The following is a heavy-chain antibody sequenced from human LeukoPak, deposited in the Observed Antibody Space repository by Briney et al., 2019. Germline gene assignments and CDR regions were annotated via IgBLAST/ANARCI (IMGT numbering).Heavy chain of an antibody. CDR2: IYTTGTT. V-gene: IGHV4-61*02. CDR3: ARDRWRGMDF. D-gene: IGHD4-23*01. CDR1: GDSISSGSYY. Sequence: SETLSLTCAVSGDSISSGSYYWSWIRQPAGKGLEWIGRIYTTGTTNYNPSLKRRVTISVDTSNNQFSLKVSSVTAGDTAVYYCARDRWRGMDFWGKGTTVTVSS. J-gene: IGHJ6*04.